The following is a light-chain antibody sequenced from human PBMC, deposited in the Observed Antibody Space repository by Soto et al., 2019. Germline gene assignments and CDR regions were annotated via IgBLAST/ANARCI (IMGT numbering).Light chain of an antibody. CDR2: EGS. J-gene: IGLJ2*01. CDR1: SSDVGSYNL. Sequence: QSALTQPASVSGSPGQSITISCTGTSSDVGSYNLVSWYQQHPGKAPKLMIYEGSKRPSGVSTRFSGSKSGNTASLTISGLQAEDEADYHCCSYAGSSTYVVFGGGTKLTVL. V-gene: IGLV2-23*01. CDR3: CSYAGSSTYVV.